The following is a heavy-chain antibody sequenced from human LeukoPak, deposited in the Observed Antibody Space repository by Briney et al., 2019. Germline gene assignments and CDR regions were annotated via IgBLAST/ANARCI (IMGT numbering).Heavy chain of an antibody. V-gene: IGHV3-23*01. CDR3: AKGLRELPQGDAFDI. Sequence: GGSLRLSCAASGSTFGSYAMSWVRQPPGRWLEWVSAIIGIVGSTYYADSVKGRFTISRDNSKNTLYLQMNSLRAEDTAVYYCAKGLRELPQGDAFDIWGQGTMVTVSS. D-gene: IGHD3-10*01. J-gene: IGHJ3*02. CDR1: GSTFGSYA. CDR2: IIGIVGST.